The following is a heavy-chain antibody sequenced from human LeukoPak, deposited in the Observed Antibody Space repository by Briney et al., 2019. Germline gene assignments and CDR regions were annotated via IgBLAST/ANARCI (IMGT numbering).Heavy chain of an antibody. CDR3: ASLHTVTTYDTSDDY. V-gene: IGHV1-18*01. J-gene: IGHJ4*02. D-gene: IGHD4-17*01. CDR1: GYTFTSYG. CDR2: ISAYNGNT. Sequence: ASVKVSCKASGYTFTSYGISWVRQAPGQGLEWMGWISAYNGNTNYAQKLQGRVTMTTDTSTSTAYMELSSLRSEDTAVYYCASLHTVTTYDTSDDYWGQGTLVTVSS.